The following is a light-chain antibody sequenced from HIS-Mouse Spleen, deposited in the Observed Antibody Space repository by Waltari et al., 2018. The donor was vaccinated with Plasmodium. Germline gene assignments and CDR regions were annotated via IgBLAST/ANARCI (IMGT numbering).Light chain of an antibody. V-gene: IGLV2-8*01. CDR2: EVS. Sequence: QSALTQPPSASGSPGQSVTISCTGTSSDGGGYNYVSWYQQHPGKAPKLMIYEVSKRPAGVPDRFSGSKSGNTASLTVSVLQAEDEADYYGSSYAGSNNLVFGGGTKLTVL. CDR3: SSYAGSNNLV. J-gene: IGLJ2*01. CDR1: SSDGGGYNY.